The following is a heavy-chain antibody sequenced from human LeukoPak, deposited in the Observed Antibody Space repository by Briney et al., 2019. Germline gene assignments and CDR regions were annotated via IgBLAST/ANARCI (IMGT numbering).Heavy chain of an antibody. CDR2: INWSSGSI. CDR3: AKDKSRGSYGGNSGFDY. V-gene: IGHV3-9*01. D-gene: IGHD4-23*01. CDR1: GFTFDDYA. Sequence: SLRLSCAASGFTFDDYAMHWVRQAPGKGLEWVSGINWSSGSIGYADSVKGRFTISRDNAKNSLYLQMNSLRAEDTALYYCAKDKSRGSYGGNSGFDYWGQGTLVTVSS. J-gene: IGHJ4*02.